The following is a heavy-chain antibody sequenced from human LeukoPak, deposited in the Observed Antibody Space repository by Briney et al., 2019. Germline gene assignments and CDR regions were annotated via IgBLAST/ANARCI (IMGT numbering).Heavy chain of an antibody. D-gene: IGHD2-8*01. Sequence: SGGSLRLSCAASGFTFSNYAMSWVRQAPGKGLEWVSGIGAAATDRVYADSVKGRFTISRDNSKNTLYMQMNSLRADDTAVYYCARGVGEYTNGHFDFWGQGTLVTVSS. CDR3: ARGVGEYTNGHFDF. V-gene: IGHV3-23*01. CDR2: IGAAATDR. CDR1: GFTFSNYA. J-gene: IGHJ4*02.